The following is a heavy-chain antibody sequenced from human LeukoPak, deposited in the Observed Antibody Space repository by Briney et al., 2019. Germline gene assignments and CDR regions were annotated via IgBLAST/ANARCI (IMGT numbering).Heavy chain of an antibody. CDR3: ARRHDDIVVVPGVAVDQPRGFDY. CDR2: INHSGST. V-gene: IGHV4-34*01. D-gene: IGHD2-2*01. CDR1: GGSFSGYY. Sequence: PSETLSLTCAVYGGSFSGYYWSWIRQPPGKGLEWIGEINHSGSTNYNPSLKSRVTISVDTSKNQFSLKLSSVTAADTAVYYCARRHDDIVVVPGVAVDQPRGFDYWGQGTLVTVSS. J-gene: IGHJ4*02.